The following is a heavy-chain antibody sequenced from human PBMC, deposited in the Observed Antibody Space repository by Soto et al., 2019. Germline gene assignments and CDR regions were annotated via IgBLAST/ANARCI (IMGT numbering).Heavy chain of an antibody. CDR1: GGSISTYY. J-gene: IGHJ4*02. V-gene: IGHV4-59*01. CDR3: ARNWFSLPGRLHFDS. Sequence: SETLSLTCTVSGGSISTYYWSWMRQPPGKGLEWIGYVDYSGNSDSSPSLKSRVTISIDTSKKQVSLKLNSVTAADTAVYYCARNWFSLPGRLHFDSWGQRTPVTVSS. D-gene: IGHD1-1*01. CDR2: VDYSGNS.